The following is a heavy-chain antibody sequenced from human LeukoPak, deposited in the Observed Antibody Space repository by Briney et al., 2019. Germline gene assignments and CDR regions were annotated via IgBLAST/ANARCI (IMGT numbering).Heavy chain of an antibody. CDR2: INPSGGRT. V-gene: IGHV1-46*01. Sequence: ASVKVSCKASGYTFTDYYMHWVRQAPGQGLEWMGIINPSGGRTSYARKFQGRVTMTRDTSTSTVYMELSSLKSEDTAVYYCARGSANYLGYFDLWGRGTLVTVSS. CDR3: ARGSANYLGYFDL. CDR1: GYTFTDYY. D-gene: IGHD4/OR15-4a*01. J-gene: IGHJ2*01.